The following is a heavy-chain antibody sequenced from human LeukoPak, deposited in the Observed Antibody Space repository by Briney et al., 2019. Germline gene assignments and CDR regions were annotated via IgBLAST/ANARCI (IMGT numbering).Heavy chain of an antibody. V-gene: IGHV3-23*01. CDR2: ISGSGGST. Sequence: GGSLRLSCAASGFTFSSYAMSWVHQAPGKGLEWVSAISGSGGSTYYADSVKGRFTISRDNSKNTLYLQMNSLRAEDTAVYYCAKDLSIWFGELPDAFDIWGQGTMVTVSS. D-gene: IGHD3-10*01. CDR1: GFTFSSYA. CDR3: AKDLSIWFGELPDAFDI. J-gene: IGHJ3*02.